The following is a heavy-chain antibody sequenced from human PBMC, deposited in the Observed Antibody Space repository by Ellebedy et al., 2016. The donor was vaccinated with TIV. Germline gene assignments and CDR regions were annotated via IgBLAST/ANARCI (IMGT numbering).Heavy chain of an antibody. CDR3: ARDQGWATPGSTRFDY. D-gene: IGHD3-10*01. CDR1: GFSFSSYW. Sequence: GESLKIPCVASGFSFSSYWMSWVRQTPGKGLEWVASIKQEGYEQSYVDSVEGRFTISRDNAKSSLYLQMTSLRAEDTAVYYCARDQGWATPGSTRFDYWGQGTLVTVSS. V-gene: IGHV3-7*01. J-gene: IGHJ4*02. CDR2: IKQEGYEQ.